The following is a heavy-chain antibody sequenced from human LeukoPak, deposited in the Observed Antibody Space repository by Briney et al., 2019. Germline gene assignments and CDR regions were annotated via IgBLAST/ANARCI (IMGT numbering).Heavy chain of an antibody. J-gene: IGHJ6*04. CDR2: ISSSGSTI. CDR3: AELGITMIGGV. Sequence: GGSLRLSCAASGFTFSSYEMNWVRPAPGKGLEWVSYISSSGSTIYYADSVKGRFTISRDNAKNSLYLQMNSLRAEDTVVYYCAELGITMIGGVWGKGTTVTISS. CDR1: GFTFSSYE. V-gene: IGHV3-48*03. D-gene: IGHD3-10*02.